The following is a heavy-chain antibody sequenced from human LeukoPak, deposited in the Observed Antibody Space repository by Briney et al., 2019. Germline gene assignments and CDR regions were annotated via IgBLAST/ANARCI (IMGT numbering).Heavy chain of an antibody. Sequence: GGSLRLSCAASGFTFSSYSMNWVPQAPGKGLEWVSSISSSSSYIYYADSVKGRFTISRDNAKNSLYLQMNSLRAEDTAVYYCHLLKTSGMDVWGQGTTVTVSS. CDR3: HLLKTSGMDV. J-gene: IGHJ6*02. CDR1: GFTFSSYS. D-gene: IGHD1-26*01. CDR2: ISSSSSYI. V-gene: IGHV3-21*01.